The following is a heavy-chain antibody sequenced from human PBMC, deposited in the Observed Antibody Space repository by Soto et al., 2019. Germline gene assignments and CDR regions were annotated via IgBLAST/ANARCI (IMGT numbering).Heavy chain of an antibody. J-gene: IGHJ1*01. CDR1: GGSISSDDYY. CDR2: IHSSGSI. CDR3: ARDLDGLHDDTSGPFPRPG. V-gene: IGHV4-30-4*01. Sequence: PSETLSLTCTVSGGSISSDDYYWSWIRQAPGRGLEWIGYIHSSGSIYYNPSLKTPATMSIDKAGNQFSLKVSSVTVADTAVYYCARDLDGLHDDTSGPFPRPGWGQGTLVTAPQ. D-gene: IGHD3-22*01.